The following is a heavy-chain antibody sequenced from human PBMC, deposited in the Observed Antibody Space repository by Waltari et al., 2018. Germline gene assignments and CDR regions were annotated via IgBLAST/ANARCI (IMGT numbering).Heavy chain of an antibody. CDR2: VNKNGNI. CDR3: ASTVRWLNFDQ. Sequence: QVQLQESGPVLVKPSETLSLTYTVSGTSITNFYWSWILQSPGKGLEWIANVNKNGNINYNPSLQSRVTMSRDTSRSQLSLRLTSVTAADTAVYYCASTVRWLNFDQWGQGTLVTVSS. J-gene: IGHJ4*02. CDR1: GTSITNFY. V-gene: IGHV4-59*01. D-gene: IGHD6-19*01.